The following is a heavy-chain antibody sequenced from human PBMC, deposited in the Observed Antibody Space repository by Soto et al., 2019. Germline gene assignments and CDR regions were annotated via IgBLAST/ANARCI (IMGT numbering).Heavy chain of an antibody. CDR3: ASLEWRFGELLDFDY. D-gene: IGHD3-10*01. CDR1: GFTFSDYY. CDR2: ISTSSSYT. Sequence: QVQLVESGGGLVKPGGSLRLSCAASGFTFSDYYMSWIRQAPGKGLEWVSYISTSSSYTNYADSVKGRFTISRDNAKNSLHLQMSSLRAEGTAVYYCASLEWRFGELLDFDYWGQGTLVTVSS. J-gene: IGHJ4*02. V-gene: IGHV3-11*05.